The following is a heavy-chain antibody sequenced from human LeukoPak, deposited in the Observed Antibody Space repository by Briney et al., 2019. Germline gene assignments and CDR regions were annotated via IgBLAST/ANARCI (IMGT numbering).Heavy chain of an antibody. CDR2: IKSKTDGGTT. CDR1: GFPFSNAW. Sequence: GGSLRFSCAASGFPFSNAWMRWVRQAPGKGLEWVGHIKSKTDGGTTDYAAPVKGRFTISRDDSKNTLYLQMNSLKTEDTAVYYCTTRYIFDYWGQGTLVTVSS. J-gene: IGHJ4*02. CDR3: TTRYIFDY. D-gene: IGHD1-1*01. V-gene: IGHV3-15*01.